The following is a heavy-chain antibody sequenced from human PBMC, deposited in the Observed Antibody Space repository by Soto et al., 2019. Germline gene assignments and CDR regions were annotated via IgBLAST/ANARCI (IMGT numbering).Heavy chain of an antibody. V-gene: IGHV1-18*01. CDR3: ARGGQSGYYDSRAMVDY. Sequence: QVQLVQSGAEVKKPGASVKVSCKASGYTFTSYGISWVRQAPGQGLEWMGWISAYNANTNYAEKLQGRDTMTTDTSTTPACMELGSLRSDDTAVYYCARGGQSGYYDSRAMVDYWGQGTLVTVSS. J-gene: IGHJ4*02. CDR2: ISAYNANT. D-gene: IGHD3-22*01. CDR1: GYTFTSYG.